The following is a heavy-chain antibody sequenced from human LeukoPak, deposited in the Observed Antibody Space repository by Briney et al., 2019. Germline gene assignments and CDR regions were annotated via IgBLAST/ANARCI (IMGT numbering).Heavy chain of an antibody. CDR3: AKLTNVAATGTFDY. V-gene: IGHV3-23*01. CDR1: GFTFSSYA. CDR2: ISGSGAGT. J-gene: IGHJ4*02. Sequence: GGSLRLSCAASGFTFSSYAMGWVRQAPGKGLEWVSAISGSGAGTYYADSVKGRFTLSRDNSKNTLYLQMNSVRAEDTALYFCAKLTNVAATGTFDYWGQGALVTVSS. D-gene: IGHD6-13*01.